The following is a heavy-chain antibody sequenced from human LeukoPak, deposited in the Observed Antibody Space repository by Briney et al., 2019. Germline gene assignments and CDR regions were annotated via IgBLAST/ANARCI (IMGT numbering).Heavy chain of an antibody. CDR2: ISGSGGST. D-gene: IGHD3-10*01. CDR1: GFSFSDYW. V-gene: IGHV3-23*01. J-gene: IGHJ4*02. Sequence: PGGSLRLSCAASGFSFSDYWMSWVRQAPGKGLEWVSAISGSGGSTYYADSVKGRFTISRDNSKNTLYLQMNSLRAEDTAVYYCAKDYGSGKLGDYWGQGTLVTVSS. CDR3: AKDYGSGKLGDY.